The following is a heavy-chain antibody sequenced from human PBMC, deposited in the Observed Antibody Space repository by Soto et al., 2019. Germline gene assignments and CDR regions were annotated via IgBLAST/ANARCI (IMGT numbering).Heavy chain of an antibody. V-gene: IGHV4-59*01. D-gene: IGHD6-13*01. CDR2: VYYTGSA. J-gene: IGHJ4*02. CDR3: ARGRGDAAGTSFDF. Sequence: SETLSLTCTVSGGSISTYYWTWIRQPPGKGLEWIAYVYYTGSATYNPSLKSRVTISVDTSKNQISLKVNSVTAADTAVYYCARGRGDAAGTSFDFWGQGALVT. CDR1: GGSISTYY.